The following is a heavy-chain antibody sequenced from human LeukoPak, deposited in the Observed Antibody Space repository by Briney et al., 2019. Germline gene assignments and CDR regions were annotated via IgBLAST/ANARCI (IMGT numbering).Heavy chain of an antibody. CDR2: INPSGGST. CDR1: GNTFTSYF. Sequence: GASVKVSCKASGNTFTSYFMHWVRQAPGQGLEWMGIINPSGGSTSYAQKFQGRVTMTSDMSTSTVYMELSSLRSEDTAVYYCARDGAMTTVVTKRGNWFDPWGRGTLVTVSS. V-gene: IGHV1-46*01. J-gene: IGHJ5*02. CDR3: ARDGAMTTVVTKRGNWFDP. D-gene: IGHD4-23*01.